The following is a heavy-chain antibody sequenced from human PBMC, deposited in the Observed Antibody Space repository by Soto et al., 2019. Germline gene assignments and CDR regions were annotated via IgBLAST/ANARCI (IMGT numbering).Heavy chain of an antibody. V-gene: IGHV1-69*12. CDR1: GGTFSSYA. D-gene: IGHD3-3*01. CDR3: ATSPELRFLEWFLDY. CDR2: IIPIFGTA. J-gene: IGHJ4*02. Sequence: QVQLVQSGAEVKKPGSSVKVSCKASGGTFSSYAISWVRQAPGQGLEWMGGIIPIFGTANYAQKFQGRVTIXXDXSXXTAYMELSSLRSEDTAVYYCATSPELRFLEWFLDYWGQGTLVTVSS.